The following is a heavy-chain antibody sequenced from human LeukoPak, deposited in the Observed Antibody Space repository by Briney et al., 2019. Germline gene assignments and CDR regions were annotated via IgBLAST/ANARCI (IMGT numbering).Heavy chain of an antibody. V-gene: IGHV4-4*02. J-gene: IGHJ4*02. D-gene: IGHD2-15*01. CDR3: AENGPWSLKY. Sequence: ASETLSPTCAVSGGFISNINWWSWVRQPPGRGLEWIGEVHQSGVTNYNPSLKSRVTISLDKSNNQFSLKLNSVTAADTAVYFCAENGPWSLKYWGQGTLVTVSS. CDR1: GGFISNINW. CDR2: VHQSGVT.